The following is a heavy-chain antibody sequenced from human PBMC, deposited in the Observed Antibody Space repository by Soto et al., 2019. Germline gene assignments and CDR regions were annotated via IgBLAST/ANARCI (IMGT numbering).Heavy chain of an antibody. Sequence: AAVKVSCKASGYTFTSYGISWVRQAPGQGLERMGWISAYNGNTNYAQKLQGRVTMTTDTSTSTAYMELRSLRSDDTAVYYCATHKDYYDSSGYHHWGQGILVTVSS. CDR1: GYTFTSYG. CDR3: ATHKDYYDSSGYHH. J-gene: IGHJ5*02. CDR2: ISAYNGNT. D-gene: IGHD3-22*01. V-gene: IGHV1-18*04.